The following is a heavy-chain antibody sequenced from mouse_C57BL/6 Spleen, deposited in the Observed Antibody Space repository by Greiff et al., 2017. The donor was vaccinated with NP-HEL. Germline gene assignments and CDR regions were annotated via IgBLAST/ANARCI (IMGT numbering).Heavy chain of an antibody. Sequence: EVHLVESGGGLVKPGGSLKLSCAASGFTFSDYGMHWVRQAPEKGLEWVAYISSGSSTIYYADTVKGRFTISRDNAKNTLFLQMTSLRSEDTAMYYCARDSSYSYWYFDVWGTGTTVTVSS. J-gene: IGHJ1*03. CDR3: ARDSSYSYWYFDV. V-gene: IGHV5-17*01. D-gene: IGHD1-1*01. CDR1: GFTFSDYG. CDR2: ISSGSSTI.